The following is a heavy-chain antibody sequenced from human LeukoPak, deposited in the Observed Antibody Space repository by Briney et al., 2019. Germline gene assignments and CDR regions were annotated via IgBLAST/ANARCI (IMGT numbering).Heavy chain of an antibody. D-gene: IGHD6-19*01. Sequence: ASVKVSCKASGYTFTSYAISWVRQAPGQGLEWMGWISADNGNTDYAQRFQGRVTMTTDTSTSTAYMELRSLRSDDTAVYYCARATWQWLPLGSQGYYYYYMDVWGKGTTVTISS. CDR2: ISADNGNT. J-gene: IGHJ6*03. V-gene: IGHV1-18*01. CDR3: ARATWQWLPLGSQGYYYYYMDV. CDR1: GYTFTSYA.